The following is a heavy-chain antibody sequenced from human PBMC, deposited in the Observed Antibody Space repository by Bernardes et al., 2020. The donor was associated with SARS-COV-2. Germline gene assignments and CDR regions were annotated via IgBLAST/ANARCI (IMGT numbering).Heavy chain of an antibody. CDR2: ISSGTIST. Sequence: GGSLRLSCAASGFTFGAYSMNWVRQTPGKGLEWLASISSGTISTYYADSVQGRFTVSRDNAKNSLFLQMNNLRDEDTAIYYCARPTVTTNNDGLDVWVQGTTVTVSS. J-gene: IGHJ6*02. CDR1: GFTFGAYS. V-gene: IGHV3-21*06. CDR3: ARPTVTTNNDGLDV. D-gene: IGHD4-17*01.